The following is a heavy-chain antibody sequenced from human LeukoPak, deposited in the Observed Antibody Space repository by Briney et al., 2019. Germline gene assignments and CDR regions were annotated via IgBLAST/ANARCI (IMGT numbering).Heavy chain of an antibody. CDR1: GFTFSSYG. CDR3: ARLGHDYGDYYFDY. V-gene: IGHV3-30*02. D-gene: IGHD4-17*01. CDR2: IRYDGSNK. Sequence: PGGSLRLSCAASGFTFSSYGMHWVRQAPGKGLEWVAFIRYDGSNKYYADSVKGRFTISRDNSKNTLYLQMNSLRAEDTAVYYCARLGHDYGDYYFDYWGQGTLVTVSS. J-gene: IGHJ4*02.